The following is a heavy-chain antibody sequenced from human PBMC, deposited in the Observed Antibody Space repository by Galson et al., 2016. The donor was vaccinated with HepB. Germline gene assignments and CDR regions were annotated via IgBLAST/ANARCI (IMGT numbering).Heavy chain of an antibody. CDR3: ARADFWSNYFGD. D-gene: IGHD3-3*01. V-gene: IGHV4-34*01. J-gene: IGHJ4*02. CDR1: GGSFSGHY. Sequence: SETLSLTCAVYGGSFSGHYWSWIRQPPGKGLEWIGEINHSGSTNYKPSLKSRVTISADTSKNQFSLRLTSVTAADTAVYYCARADFWSNYFGDWGQGGLVTVSS. CDR2: INHSGST.